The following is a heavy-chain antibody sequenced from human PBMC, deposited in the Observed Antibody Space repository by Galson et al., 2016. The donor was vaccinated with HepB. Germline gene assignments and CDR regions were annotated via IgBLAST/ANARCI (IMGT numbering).Heavy chain of an antibody. Sequence: SLRLSGAASGFAFSSHWMHWVRQDLGKGLVWVSRINSDGTISNYADSVKGRFTISRDNAKNTLYLQMNSLRAEDTAVYFCVRDHSVVPTTAYNWFDPWGRGTLVTVSS. CDR1: GFAFSSHW. J-gene: IGHJ5*02. D-gene: IGHD4-23*01. CDR3: VRDHSVVPTTAYNWFDP. V-gene: IGHV3-74*01. CDR2: INSDGTIS.